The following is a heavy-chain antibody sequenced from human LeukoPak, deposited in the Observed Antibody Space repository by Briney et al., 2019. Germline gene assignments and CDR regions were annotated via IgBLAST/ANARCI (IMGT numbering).Heavy chain of an antibody. CDR2: IGGSGGRT. D-gene: IGHD4-17*01. CDR1: GFTFSSYA. J-gene: IGHJ6*03. Sequence: GGSLRLSCAASGFTFSSYAMSRVRQAPGKGLAWVSAIGGSGGRTYYADSVKGRFTISRDNSKNTLYLQMNSLRAEDTAVYYCAKDKVKFGDYVEYYYYMDVWGKGTTVTVSS. CDR3: AKDKVKFGDYVEYYYYMDV. V-gene: IGHV3-23*01.